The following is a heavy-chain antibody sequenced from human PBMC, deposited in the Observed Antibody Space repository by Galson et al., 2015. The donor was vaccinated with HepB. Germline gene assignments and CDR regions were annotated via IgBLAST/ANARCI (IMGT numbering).Heavy chain of an antibody. Sequence: SVKVSCKASGYTFTSYGISWVRQAPGQGLEWMGWISAYNGNTNYAQKLQGRVTMTTDTSTSTAYMELRSLRSDDTAVYYCASGGDPFGYYYYGMDVWGQGTTVTVSS. V-gene: IGHV1-18*04. J-gene: IGHJ6*02. CDR1: GYTFTSYG. CDR2: ISAYNGNT. D-gene: IGHD3-16*01. CDR3: ASGGDPFGYYYYGMDV.